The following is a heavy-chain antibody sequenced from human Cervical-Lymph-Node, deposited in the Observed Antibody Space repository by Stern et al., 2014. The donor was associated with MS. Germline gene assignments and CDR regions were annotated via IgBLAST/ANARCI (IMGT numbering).Heavy chain of an antibody. D-gene: IGHD4-17*01. Sequence: QVQLVESGAEVKKPGSSVKVTCKASGGTLSDYGFCWMRQAPGPGLEWMGWIILMFWTATYAQKFHGRVTLTADDSTNTAYMDLSSLTSDDTAVYYCARDGDSSMLGLDVWGQGTTVTVSS. CDR2: IILMFWTA. CDR1: GGTLSDYG. V-gene: IGHV1-69*01. CDR3: ARDGDSSMLGLDV. J-gene: IGHJ6*02.